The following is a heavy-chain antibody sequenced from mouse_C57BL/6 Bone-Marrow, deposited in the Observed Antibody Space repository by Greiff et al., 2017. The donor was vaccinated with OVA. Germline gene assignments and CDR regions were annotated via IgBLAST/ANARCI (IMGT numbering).Heavy chain of an antibody. CDR3: ARAPYPPKY. CDR2: ISDGGSYT. J-gene: IGHJ2*01. CDR1: GFTFSSYA. Sequence: DVKLVESGGGLVKPGGSLKLSCAASGFTFSSYAMSWVRQTPEKRLEWVATISDGGSYTYYPDNVKGRFTISRDNAKNNLYLQMSHLKSEDTAMYYCARAPYPPKYWGQGTTLTVSS. V-gene: IGHV5-4*03.